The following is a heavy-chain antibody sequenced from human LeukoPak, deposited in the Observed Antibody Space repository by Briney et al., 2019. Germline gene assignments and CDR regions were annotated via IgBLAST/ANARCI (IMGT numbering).Heavy chain of an antibody. CDR2: IRSKANSYAT. CDR3: TRLSGCSSFDY. J-gene: IGHJ4*02. CDR1: GFTFSGSA. D-gene: IGHD6-6*01. V-gene: IGHV3-73*01. Sequence: PGGSLKLSCAASGFTFSGSAMHWVRQASGKGLEWVGRIRSKANSYATAYAASVKGRFTISRDDSKNTAYLQMNSLKTEDTAVYYYTRLSGCSSFDYWGQGTLVTVSS.